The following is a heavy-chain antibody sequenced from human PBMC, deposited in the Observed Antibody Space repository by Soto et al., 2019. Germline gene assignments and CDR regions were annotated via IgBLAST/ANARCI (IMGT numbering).Heavy chain of an antibody. D-gene: IGHD4-17*01. CDR2: ISSSSSYI. J-gene: IGHJ4*02. CDR3: ASGPDDYGGNSSFDY. V-gene: IGHV3-21*01. Sequence: GGSLRLSCAASGFTFSSYSMNWVRQAPGKGLEWVSSISSSSSYIYYADSVKGRFTISRDNDKNSLYLQMNSLRAEDTAVYYCASGPDDYGGNSSFDYWGQGTLVTSPQ. CDR1: GFTFSSYS.